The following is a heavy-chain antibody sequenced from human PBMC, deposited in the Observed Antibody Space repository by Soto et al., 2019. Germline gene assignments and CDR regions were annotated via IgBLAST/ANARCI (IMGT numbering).Heavy chain of an antibody. CDR3: ARGLTHCTNGVCYAFDI. V-gene: IGHV1-69*13. D-gene: IGHD2-8*01. CDR1: GGTFSSYA. CDR2: IIPIFGTA. J-gene: IGHJ3*02. Sequence: SVKVSCKASGGTFSSYAISWVRQAPGQGLEWMGGIIPIFGTANYAQKFQGRVTITADESTSTAYMELSSLRSEDTAVYYCARGLTHCTNGVCYAFDIWGQGTVVTVSS.